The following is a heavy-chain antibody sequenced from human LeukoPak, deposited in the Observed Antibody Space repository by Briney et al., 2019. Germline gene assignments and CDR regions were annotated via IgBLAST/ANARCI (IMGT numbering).Heavy chain of an antibody. CDR3: ARSQTALGLGWFDP. Sequence: GGSLRLSCAASGFTFSNYGMHWVRPGPGRGLAGVAVIVYDGSNKFYADPVQGRFIISRDNSKNIVYLQMSSLRVEDPALYYCARSQTALGLGWFDPWGQGTLVTVSS. V-gene: IGHV3-33*01. D-gene: IGHD2-21*02. CDR2: IVYDGSNK. CDR1: GFTFSNYG. J-gene: IGHJ5*02.